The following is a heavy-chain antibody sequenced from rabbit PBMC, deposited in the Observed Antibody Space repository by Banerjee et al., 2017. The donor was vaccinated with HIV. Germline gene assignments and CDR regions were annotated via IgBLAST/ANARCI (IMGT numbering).Heavy chain of an antibody. Sequence: QEQLEETGGGLVQPGGSLTLSCKASGFSLSSGYYMCWGRQAPGKGLEWIGCINTSSGNTVYATWAKGRFTISKTSWTTVTLQLNSLTAADTATYFCARSTAGGETYYNLWGPGTLVTDS. CDR3: ARSTAGGETYYNL. J-gene: IGHJ4*01. V-gene: IGHV1S45*01. D-gene: IGHD4-2*01. CDR2: INTSSGNT. CDR1: GFSLSSGYY.